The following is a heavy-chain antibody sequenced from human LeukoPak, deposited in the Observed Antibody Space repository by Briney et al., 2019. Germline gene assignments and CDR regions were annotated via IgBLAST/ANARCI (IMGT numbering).Heavy chain of an antibody. D-gene: IGHD2-15*01. CDR3: ARRGCLGTCYSGFDY. CDR1: GFTFSSYS. J-gene: IGHJ4*02. V-gene: IGHV3-48*02. CDR2: ISTSSSTI. Sequence: GGSLRLSCAASGFTFSSYSMNWVRQAPGKGLEWVSYISTSSSTIYYADPVKGRFTISRDNAKNSLYLEVNSLRDEDTAVYYCARRGCLGTCYSGFDYWGQGTLVTVSS.